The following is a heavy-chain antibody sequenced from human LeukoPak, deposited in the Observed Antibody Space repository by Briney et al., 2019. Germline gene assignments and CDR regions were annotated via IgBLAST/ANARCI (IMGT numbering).Heavy chain of an antibody. V-gene: IGHV1-18*01. CDR3: ARVPLGYCSSTSCPRGDWFDP. CDR2: ISAYNDNT. D-gene: IGHD2-2*01. Sequence: ASVKVSCKASGYTFTSYGISWVRQAPVQGLEWMGWISAYNDNTNYAQKLQGRVTMTTDTSTSTAYMELRSLRSDDTAVYYCARVPLGYCSSTSCPRGDWFDPWGQGTLVTVSS. CDR1: GYTFTSYG. J-gene: IGHJ5*02.